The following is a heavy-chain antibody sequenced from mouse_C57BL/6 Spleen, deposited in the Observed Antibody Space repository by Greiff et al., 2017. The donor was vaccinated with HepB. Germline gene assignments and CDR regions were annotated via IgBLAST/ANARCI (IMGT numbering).Heavy chain of an antibody. V-gene: IGHV5-17*01. CDR1: GFTFSDYG. Sequence: DVQLVESGGGLVKPGGSLKLSCAASGFTFSDYGMHWVRQAPEKGLEWVAYISSGSSTIYYADTVKGRFTISRDNAKNTLFLQMTSLRSEDTAMYYCARYGNYDAMDYWGQGTSVTVSS. CDR3: ARYGNYDAMDY. J-gene: IGHJ4*01. CDR2: ISSGSSTI. D-gene: IGHD2-1*01.